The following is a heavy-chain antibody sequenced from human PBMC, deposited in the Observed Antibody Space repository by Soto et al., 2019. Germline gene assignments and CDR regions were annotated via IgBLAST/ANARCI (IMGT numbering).Heavy chain of an antibody. Sequence: QVQLVRSGAEVKKPGSSVKVSCKASGGTFSSYANSWVRQAPGQGLEWMGGIIPIFGTANYAQKFQGRVTITADKSTSTAYMELSSLISEDTAVYYCARSFTIIGVVPGANYFDYWGPGTLVTVSS. CDR1: GGTFSSYA. D-gene: IGHD3-3*01. CDR3: ARSFTIIGVVPGANYFDY. V-gene: IGHV1-69*06. CDR2: IIPIFGTA. J-gene: IGHJ4*02.